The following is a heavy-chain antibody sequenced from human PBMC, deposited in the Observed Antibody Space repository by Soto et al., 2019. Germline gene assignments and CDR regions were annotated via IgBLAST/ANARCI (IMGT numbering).Heavy chain of an antibody. Sequence: QVHLQESGPGPVRPSQTLSLTCTVSGDSMATGGHYYNWIRQVPGKGLEWIGYVYYSGATHYTPSLRARATISRDTSKNQFSLRLISVTAADTALYYCARDKDLQPTVWGFWGQGIQVTVSS. V-gene: IGHV4-31*03. CDR2: VYYSGAT. J-gene: IGHJ4*02. D-gene: IGHD3-16*01. CDR3: ARDKDLQPTVWGF. CDR1: GDSMATGGHY.